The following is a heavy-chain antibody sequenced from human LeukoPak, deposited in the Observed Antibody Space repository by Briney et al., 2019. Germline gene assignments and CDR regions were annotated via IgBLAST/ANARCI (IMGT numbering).Heavy chain of an antibody. V-gene: IGHV1-2*02. CDR2: INPNSGGT. J-gene: IGHJ4*02. D-gene: IGHD2-15*01. CDR1: GYTFTGYY. Sequence: ASVKVPCKASGYTFTGYYMHWVRQAPGQGLEWMGWINPNSGGTNYAQNLQGRVTMTTDTSTSTAYMELRSLRSDDTAVYYCARDSPYCSGGSCYPDYWGQGTLVTVSS. CDR3: ARDSPYCSGGSCYPDY.